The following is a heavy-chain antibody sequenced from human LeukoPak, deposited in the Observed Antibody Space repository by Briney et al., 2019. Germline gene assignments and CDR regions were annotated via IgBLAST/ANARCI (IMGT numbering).Heavy chain of an antibody. CDR3: ARAYCSGGSCYLPSDDY. V-gene: IGHV1-18*01. CDR2: NSAYNGNT. CDR1: GYTFNSYG. D-gene: IGHD2-15*01. Sequence: GASVKVSCRASGYTFNSYGITWVRQAPGQGLEWMGWNSAYNGNTNYAQKLQGRVTMTTDTSTSTAYMELRSLRSDDTAVYYCARAYCSGGSCYLPSDDYWGQGTLVTVSS. J-gene: IGHJ4*02.